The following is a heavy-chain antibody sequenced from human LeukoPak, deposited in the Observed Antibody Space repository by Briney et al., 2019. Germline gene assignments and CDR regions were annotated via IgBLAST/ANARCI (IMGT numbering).Heavy chain of an antibody. D-gene: IGHD1-26*01. V-gene: IGHV3-7*01. CDR2: MNIDGSEK. CDR1: GFTFSSYW. J-gene: IGHJ4*02. CDR3: ARDPVEWELLLDY. Sequence: GGSLRLSCAASGFTFSSYWMGWVRQAPGKRLEWVANMNIDGSEKYYADSAKGRFTISRDNARNSVYLQMNSLRVEDTVVYHCARDPVEWELLLDYWGQGTLVTVSS.